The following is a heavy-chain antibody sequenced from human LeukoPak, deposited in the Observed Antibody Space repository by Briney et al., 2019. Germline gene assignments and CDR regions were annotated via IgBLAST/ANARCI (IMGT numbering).Heavy chain of an antibody. CDR3: ARQGYCSSTSCYSWFDP. CDR2: IYHSGST. D-gene: IGHD2-2*02. CDR1: GYSISSGYY. Sequence: SETLSLTCAVSGYSISSGYYWGWIRQPPGKGLEWIGSIYHSGSTYYNPSLKSRVTISVDTSKNQFSLKLSSVTAAETAVYYCARQGYCSSTSCYSWFDPWGQGTLVTVSS. J-gene: IGHJ5*02. V-gene: IGHV4-38-2*01.